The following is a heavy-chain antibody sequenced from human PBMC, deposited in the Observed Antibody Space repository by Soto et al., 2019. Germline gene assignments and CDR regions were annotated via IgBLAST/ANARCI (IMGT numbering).Heavy chain of an antibody. D-gene: IGHD1-7*01. J-gene: IGHJ4*02. Sequence: ASGKVSCKVSGYTLTELPMHWVRQAPGKGLEWMGGFDPEDGETIYAQKFQGRVTMTEDTSTDTAYMELSSLRSEDTDVYYCATGMNYNIDYWGQGTLVTVSS. CDR2: FDPEDGET. CDR1: GYTLTELP. CDR3: ATGMNYNIDY. V-gene: IGHV1-24*01.